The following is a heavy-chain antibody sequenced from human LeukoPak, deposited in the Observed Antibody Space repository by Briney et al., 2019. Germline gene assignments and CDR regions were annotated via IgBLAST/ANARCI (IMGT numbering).Heavy chain of an antibody. CDR1: GFTVSSNY. J-gene: IGHJ4*02. CDR2: IYSGGST. Sequence: GGSLRLSCAASGFTVSSNYMSWVRQAPGKGLEWVSVIYSGGSTYYADSVKGRFTISRDNSKNTLYLQMNSLRAEDTAVYYCARSFGWPGSWSYSVDYYFDYWGQGTLVTVSS. D-gene: IGHD2-21*01. V-gene: IGHV3-53*01. CDR3: ARSFGWPGSWSYSVDYYFDY.